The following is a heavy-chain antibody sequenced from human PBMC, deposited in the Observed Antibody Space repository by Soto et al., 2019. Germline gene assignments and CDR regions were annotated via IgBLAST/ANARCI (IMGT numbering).Heavy chain of an antibody. J-gene: IGHJ4*02. Sequence: GESLKISCAASGFIFSGFGMHWVRQAPGKGLEWVAHIWYDGSNTYYADSVKGRFTISRDNSRNTVYLQMNSLRAEDTAVYHCVRDLLGSGGHFDYWGQGTPVTVSS. CDR3: VRDLLGSGGHFDY. CDR1: GFIFSGFG. D-gene: IGHD7-27*01. CDR2: IWYDGSNT. V-gene: IGHV3-33*01.